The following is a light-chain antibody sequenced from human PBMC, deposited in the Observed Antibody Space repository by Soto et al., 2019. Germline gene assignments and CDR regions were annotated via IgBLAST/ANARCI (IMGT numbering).Light chain of an antibody. V-gene: IGLV2-14*01. CDR2: EVS. J-gene: IGLJ1*01. CDR3: SSYTSSSTYV. Sequence: QSALTQPPSASGSPGQSITISCTGTSSDVGGYNYVSWYQQHPGKAPKLMIYEVSNRPSGVSNRFSGSKSGNTASLTISGLQAEDEADYYCSSYTSSSTYVVGTWTKVTFL. CDR1: SSDVGGYNY.